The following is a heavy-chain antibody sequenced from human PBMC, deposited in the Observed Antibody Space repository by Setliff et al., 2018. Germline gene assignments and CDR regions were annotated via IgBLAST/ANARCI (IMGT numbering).Heavy chain of an antibody. D-gene: IGHD2-15*01. CDR3: ARGRIGSTWTGDY. V-gene: IGHV1-2*02. CDR1: GFTLTDHY. CDR2: INLHSGGT. J-gene: IGHJ4*02. Sequence: ASVKVSCKASGFTLTDHYMHWVRQAPGQGPEWMGWINLHSGGTNYAQKFQDRVTMTSDTSITTAYMELSSLTSDDRAIYYCARGRIGSTWTGDYWGQGTLVTVSS.